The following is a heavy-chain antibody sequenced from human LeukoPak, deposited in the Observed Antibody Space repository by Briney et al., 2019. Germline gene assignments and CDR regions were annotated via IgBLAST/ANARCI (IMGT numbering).Heavy chain of an antibody. J-gene: IGHJ4*02. V-gene: IGHV1-2*06. CDR1: GYTFTAYY. CDR2: INPNSGDT. CDR3: ARDYPGYCSSTSCYRPVDY. Sequence: ASVKVSCKASGYTFTAYYMHWVRQAPGQGLEWMGRINPNSGDTNYAQKLQGRVTMTTDTSTSTAYMELRSLRSDDTAVYYCARDYPGYCSSTSCYRPVDYWGQGTLVTVSS. D-gene: IGHD2-2*02.